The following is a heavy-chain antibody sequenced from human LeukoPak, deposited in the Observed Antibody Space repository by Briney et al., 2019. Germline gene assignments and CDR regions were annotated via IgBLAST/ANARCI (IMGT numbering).Heavy chain of an antibody. D-gene: IGHD6-13*01. CDR1: GFTFSSYS. CDR3: ARGSSSWYFYFDY. J-gene: IGHJ4*02. Sequence: GSLRLSCAASGFTFSSYSMNWVRQAPGKGLEWVSYISSSSSTIYYADSVKGRFTISRDNAKNSLYLQMNSLRAEDTAVYYCARGSSSWYFYFDYWGQGTLVTVSS. CDR2: ISSSSSTI. V-gene: IGHV3-48*04.